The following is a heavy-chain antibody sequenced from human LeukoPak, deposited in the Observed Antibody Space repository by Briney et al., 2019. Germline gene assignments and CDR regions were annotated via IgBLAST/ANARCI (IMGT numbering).Heavy chain of an antibody. D-gene: IGHD3-22*01. CDR2: ISSSGSTI. V-gene: IGHV3-48*03. J-gene: IGHJ6*03. CDR3: AQKGRDYYDSSGYDYMDV. Sequence: GGSLRLSCAASGFTFSSYEMNWVRQAPGKGLEWVSYISSSGSTIYYADSVKGRFTISRDNAKNSLYLQMNSLRAEDTAVYYCAQKGRDYYDSSGYDYMDVWGKGTTVTVSS. CDR1: GFTFSSYE.